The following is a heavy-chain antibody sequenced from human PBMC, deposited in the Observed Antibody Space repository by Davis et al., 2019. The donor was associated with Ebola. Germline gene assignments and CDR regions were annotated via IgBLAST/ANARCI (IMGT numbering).Heavy chain of an antibody. CDR3: ARVGYDFWSGFITGNWFDP. CDR2: IYYSGST. V-gene: IGHV4-39*07. J-gene: IGHJ5*02. CDR1: GGSISSSSYY. Sequence: SETLSLTCTVSGGSISSSSYYWGWIRRPPGKGLEWIGSIYYSGSTYYNPSLKSRVTISVDTSKNQFSLKLSSVTAADTAVYYCARVGYDFWSGFITGNWFDPWGQGTLVTVSS. D-gene: IGHD3-3*01.